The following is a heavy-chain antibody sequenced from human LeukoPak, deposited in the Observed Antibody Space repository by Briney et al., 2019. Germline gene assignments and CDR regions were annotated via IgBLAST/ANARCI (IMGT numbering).Heavy chain of an antibody. Sequence: PGVSLRLSCAASGFTFSSYSMNWVRQAPGKGLEWVSSISSSSSYIYYADSVKGRFTISRDNAKNSLYLQMNSLRAEDTAVYYCARAVSSGRFDYWGQGTLVTVSS. CDR1: GFTFSSYS. D-gene: IGHD5/OR15-5a*01. CDR3: ARAVSSGRFDY. CDR2: ISSSSSYI. V-gene: IGHV3-21*01. J-gene: IGHJ4*02.